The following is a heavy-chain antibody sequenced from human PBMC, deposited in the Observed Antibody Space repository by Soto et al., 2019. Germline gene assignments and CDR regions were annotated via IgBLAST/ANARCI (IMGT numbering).Heavy chain of an antibody. CDR3: AIEYSSSSGPYYYYGMDV. J-gene: IGHJ6*02. V-gene: IGHV4-39*02. CDR2: IYYSGST. CDR1: GGSISSSSYY. Sequence: QLQLQESGPGLVKPSETLSLTCTVSGGSISSSSYYWGWIRQPPGKGLEGIGSIYYSGSTYYNPSLKSRVTISVDTSKNQFSLKLSSVTAADTAVYYCAIEYSSSSGPYYYYGMDVWGQGTTVTVSS. D-gene: IGHD6-6*01.